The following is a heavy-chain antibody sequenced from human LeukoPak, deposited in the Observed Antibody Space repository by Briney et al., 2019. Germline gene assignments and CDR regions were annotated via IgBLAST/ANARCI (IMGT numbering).Heavy chain of an antibody. V-gene: IGHV5-51*01. Sequence: GESLKISCKVSGYNFDTYWIGWVRQMPGKGLEGMGIVYPEDSDTRYNPSFQDHVTVSADKSITTAYLQWNSLKAPDTAMYYCVRLKYSSGLLNAFDLWGQGTMVTVSS. D-gene: IGHD6-19*01. CDR2: VYPEDSDT. J-gene: IGHJ3*01. CDR3: VRLKYSSGLLNAFDL. CDR1: GYNFDTYW.